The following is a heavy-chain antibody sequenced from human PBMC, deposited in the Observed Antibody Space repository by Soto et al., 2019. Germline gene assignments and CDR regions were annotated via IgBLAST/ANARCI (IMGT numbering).Heavy chain of an antibody. J-gene: IGHJ4*02. CDR3: ARDGGRHSGGIDY. D-gene: IGHD1-26*01. CDR1: GGNFSSYS. V-gene: IGHV1-69*01. Sequence: QVQLVQSGAEVKKPGSSVKVSCKASGGNFSSYSINWVRQAPGQGLEWMGEIIPIFGTANYAQKLQGRVTITADESTSTDYMEMSSLSSEDTAVYYCARDGGRHSGGIDYWGQGTLVTVSS. CDR2: IIPIFGTA.